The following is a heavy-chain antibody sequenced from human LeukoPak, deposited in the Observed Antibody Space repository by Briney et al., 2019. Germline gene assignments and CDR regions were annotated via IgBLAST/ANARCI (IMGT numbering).Heavy chain of an antibody. CDR2: INHSGST. V-gene: IGHV4-34*01. CDR1: GGSFSGYY. J-gene: IGHJ5*02. Sequence: SETLSLTCAVYGGSFSGYYWSWTRQPPGKGLEWIGEINHSGSTNYNPSLKSRVTISVDTSKNQFSLKLSSVTAADTAVYYCARSPRGYCSSTSCWFDPWGQGTLVTVSS. D-gene: IGHD2-2*03. CDR3: ARSPRGYCSSTSCWFDP.